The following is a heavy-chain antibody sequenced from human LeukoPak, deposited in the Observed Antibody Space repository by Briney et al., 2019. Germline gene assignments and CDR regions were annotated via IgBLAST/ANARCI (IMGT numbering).Heavy chain of an antibody. V-gene: IGHV3-74*01. Sequence: PGGALRLSCAAPGFTFSSYWGHWFRQAPGKGLVWVPPIYTDGSSTSYADAVEGRFTISRDNAENTLYLQMNSLRAEDTAVYYCARGLRNDYGDYGPDYWGQGTLVTVSS. CDR3: ARGLRNDYGDYGPDY. CDR1: GFTFSSYW. J-gene: IGHJ4*02. CDR2: IYTDGSST. D-gene: IGHD4-17*01.